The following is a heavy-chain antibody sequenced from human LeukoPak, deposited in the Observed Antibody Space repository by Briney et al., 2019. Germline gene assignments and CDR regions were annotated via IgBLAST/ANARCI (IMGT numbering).Heavy chain of an antibody. V-gene: IGHV1-2*02. Sequence: GASVKVSCKASGYTFTGYYMHWVRQAPGQGLERMGLINPNSGGTNYAQKFQGRVTMTRDTSISTAYMELSRLRSDDTAVYYCARQGYYYDSSGYGGYWGQGTLVTVSS. J-gene: IGHJ4*02. CDR1: GYTFTGYY. D-gene: IGHD3-22*01. CDR3: ARQGYYYDSSGYGGY. CDR2: INPNSGGT.